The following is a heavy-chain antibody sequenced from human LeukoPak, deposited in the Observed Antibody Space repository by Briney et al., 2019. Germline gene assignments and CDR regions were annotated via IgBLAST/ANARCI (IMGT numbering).Heavy chain of an antibody. J-gene: IGHJ5*02. CDR3: ARQEVTGGNWFDP. D-gene: IGHD4-23*01. V-gene: IGHV5-51*01. Sequence: GESLKISCKGSGHRFSNYWIGWVRQMPGKGLEWMGLIYPGDSDTRYSPSFQGQVTISADKSISTAYVQWSSLKASDTAIYYCARQEVTGGNWFDPWGQGTLVTVSS. CDR2: IYPGDSDT. CDR1: GHRFSNYW.